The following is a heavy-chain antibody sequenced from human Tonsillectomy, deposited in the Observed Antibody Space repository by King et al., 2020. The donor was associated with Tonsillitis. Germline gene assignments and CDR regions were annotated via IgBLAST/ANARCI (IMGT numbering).Heavy chain of an antibody. V-gene: IGHV4-39*01. J-gene: IGHJ4*02. CDR3: ATGLDIVTTIPFDY. Sequence: QLQESGPGLVKPSETLSLTCTVSGGSISSSSYYWGWIRQPPGKGLEWIGSIYYSGSTYYNPSLKSRGTISVDTSKNQFSLKLSSVTAADTAVYYCATGLDIVTTIPFDYWGQGTLVTVSS. D-gene: IGHD5-12*01. CDR1: GGSISSSSYY. CDR2: IYYSGST.